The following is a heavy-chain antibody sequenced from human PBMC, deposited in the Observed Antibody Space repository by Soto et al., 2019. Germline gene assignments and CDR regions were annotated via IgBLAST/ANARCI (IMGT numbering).Heavy chain of an antibody. V-gene: IGHV4-39*01. CDR1: GGAINSTVYY. J-gene: IGHJ6*02. CDR2: SNYGGPT. Sequence: SETLSLTCTVSGGAINSTVYYWGWIRQPPGKGLEWIGSSNYGGPTYYSPSLQSRVTISLDTAKNHFSLNLRSVTDADTAVYYCARHGAYSTSVYYYYGMDVWGQGTTVTVSS. D-gene: IGHD6-13*01. CDR3: ARHGAYSTSVYYYYGMDV.